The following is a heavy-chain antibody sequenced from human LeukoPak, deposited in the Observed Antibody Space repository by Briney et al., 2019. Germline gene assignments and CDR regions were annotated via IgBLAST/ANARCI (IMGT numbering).Heavy chain of an antibody. V-gene: IGHV3-11*04. J-gene: IGHJ6*03. D-gene: IGHD2-15*01. CDR2: ISSSGSTI. CDR1: GFTFSDYY. Sequence: PGGSLRLSCAASGFTFSDYYMSWIRQAPGKGLEWVSYISSSGSTIYYADSVKGRFTISRDNAKNSLYLQMNSLRAEDTAVYYCARGYCSGGSCSWDINYYYYMDVWGKGTTVTVSS. CDR3: ARGYCSGGSCSWDINYYYYMDV.